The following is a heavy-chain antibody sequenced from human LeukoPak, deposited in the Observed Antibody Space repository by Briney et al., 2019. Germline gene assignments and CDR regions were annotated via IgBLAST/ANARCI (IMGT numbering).Heavy chain of an antibody. CDR2: ISSSGSTI. J-gene: IGHJ4*02. CDR1: GFTFSDYY. V-gene: IGHV3-11*01. Sequence: PGGSLRLSCAASGFTFSDYYMSWIRQAPGKGLEWVSYISSSGSTIYYADSVKGRFTISRDNAKNSLYLQMNSLRAEDTAVYYCARDMTPLNFGESLDYWGQGTLVTVSS. D-gene: IGHD3-10*01. CDR3: ARDMTPLNFGESLDY.